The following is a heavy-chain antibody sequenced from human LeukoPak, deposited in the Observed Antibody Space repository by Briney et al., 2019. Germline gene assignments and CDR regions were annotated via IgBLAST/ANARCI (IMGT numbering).Heavy chain of an antibody. Sequence: ASVKVSCKASGYTFTRYDINWVRQATGQGLEWMGWMNPNSGNTGYAQEFQDRVTITRDTSMSTAYMELSSLRSEDTAVYYCARAERRSYDFWGDQHYYYMDVWGEGTTVTVSS. CDR3: ARAERRSYDFWGDQHYYYMDV. V-gene: IGHV1-8*03. CDR1: GYTFTRYD. J-gene: IGHJ6*03. CDR2: MNPNSGNT. D-gene: IGHD3-3*01.